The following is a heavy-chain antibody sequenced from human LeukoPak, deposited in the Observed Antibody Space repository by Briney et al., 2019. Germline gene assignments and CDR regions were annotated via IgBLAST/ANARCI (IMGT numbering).Heavy chain of an antibody. Sequence: GGSLRLSCAASGFTVGYNYMTWVRQAPGKGLEWVAAIYNSGSTYYADSVKGRFTISRDNSKNTMYLQMNSLKGEDTAVYYCARDKDVWGQGTTVTVSS. V-gene: IGHV3-66*01. CDR1: GFTVGYNY. CDR2: IYNSGST. J-gene: IGHJ6*02. CDR3: ARDKDV.